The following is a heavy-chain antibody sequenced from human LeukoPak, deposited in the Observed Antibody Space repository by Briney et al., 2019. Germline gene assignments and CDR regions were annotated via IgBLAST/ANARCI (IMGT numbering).Heavy chain of an antibody. CDR3: ARGRRGSGSYYSSFDY. V-gene: IGHV1-69*06. CDR2: IIPIFGTA. CDR1: GGTFSSYA. Sequence: SVKVSCKASGGTFSSYAISWVRQAPGQGLEWMGGIIPIFGTANYAQKFQGRVTITADKSTSTAYMELSSLRSEDTAVYYCARGRRGSGSYYSSFDYWGQGTLVTVSS. J-gene: IGHJ4*02. D-gene: IGHD3-10*01.